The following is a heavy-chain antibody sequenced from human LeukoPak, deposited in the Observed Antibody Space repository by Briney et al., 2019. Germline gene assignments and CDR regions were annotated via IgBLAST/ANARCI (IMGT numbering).Heavy chain of an antibody. Sequence: PGGSLRLSCAASGFSFSNYAMSWVRQAPGKGLEWVSGISGSGGSTYFADFGKGRFTISRDNSKDTLYLQLSSLRAEDTALYYCAKVKEEHQRAYYFDYWGQGTLVSVSS. D-gene: IGHD1-26*01. CDR1: GFSFSNYA. CDR2: ISGSGGST. V-gene: IGHV3-23*01. CDR3: AKVKEEHQRAYYFDY. J-gene: IGHJ4*02.